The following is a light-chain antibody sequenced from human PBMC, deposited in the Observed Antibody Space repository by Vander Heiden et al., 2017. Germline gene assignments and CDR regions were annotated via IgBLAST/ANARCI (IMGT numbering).Light chain of an antibody. CDR2: EDR. V-gene: IGLV3-1*01. CDR3: PEWDSNTGI. CDR1: ELGHKY. J-gene: IGLJ2*01. Sequence: SYELTQPPSVSVSPGQTARVTCSGDELGHKYVCWYQQKPGQSPVLVSYEDRKRPSGIPELFYASKSGTTANLTISGTQVMEDAYLYCPEWDSNTGIFGGGTKLTVL.